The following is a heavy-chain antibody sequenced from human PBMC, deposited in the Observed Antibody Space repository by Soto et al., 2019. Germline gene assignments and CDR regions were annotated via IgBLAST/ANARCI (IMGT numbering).Heavy chain of an antibody. V-gene: IGHV1-69*13. CDR1: GGTFSSYA. CDR2: IIPIFGTA. J-gene: IGHJ5*02. CDR3: AGRLLWFGELRNWFDP. Sequence: SVKVSCKASGGTFSSYAISWVRQAPGQGLEWMGGIIPIFGTANYAQKFQGRVTITADESTSTAYMELSSLRSEDTAVYYCAGRLLWFGELRNWFDPWGQGTRVTVAS. D-gene: IGHD3-10*01.